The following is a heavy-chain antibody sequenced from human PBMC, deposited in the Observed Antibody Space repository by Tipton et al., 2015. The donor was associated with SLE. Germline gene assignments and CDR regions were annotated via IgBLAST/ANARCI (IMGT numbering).Heavy chain of an antibody. CDR3: ASYGSGMGY. J-gene: IGHJ4*02. D-gene: IGHD3-10*01. CDR2: INYDGSKT. CDR1: GFTVSSSY. V-gene: IGHV3-30*03. Sequence: SLRLSCAASGFTVSSSYMTWVRQAPGKGLEWVAVINYDGSKTYYEDSVKGRFTISRDNSKNTLHVQMNSLRNEDTAVYYCASYGSGMGYWGQGTLVTVSS.